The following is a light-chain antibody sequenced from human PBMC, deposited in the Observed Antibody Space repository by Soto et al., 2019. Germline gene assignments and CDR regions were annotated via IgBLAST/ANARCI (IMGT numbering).Light chain of an antibody. CDR1: QSVSSN. V-gene: IGKV3-15*01. CDR2: GAS. CDR3: QQYNNGWT. Sequence: EIVMTQSPATLSVSPGERATLSCRASQSVSSNLAWYQQKPGQAPRLVIYGASTRATGIPARFSGSGSGTEFTHTISSLQSEDVAVYYCQQYNNGWTFGQGTKVEIK. J-gene: IGKJ1*01.